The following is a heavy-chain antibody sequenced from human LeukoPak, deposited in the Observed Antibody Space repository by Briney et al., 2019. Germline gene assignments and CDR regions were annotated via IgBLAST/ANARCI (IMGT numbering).Heavy chain of an antibody. Sequence: GASVKVYCKASGYTFTGYYIHWVRQAPGQGLEWMGRINPNSGGTNYAQSFQGRVTMTRDTSISTAYMELSRLRSDDTAVYYCAREIGDGYCSSTSCYGMDVWGQGTTVTVSS. CDR3: AREIGDGYCSSTSCYGMDV. CDR2: INPNSGGT. D-gene: IGHD2-2*01. CDR1: GYTFTGYY. V-gene: IGHV1-2*06. J-gene: IGHJ6*02.